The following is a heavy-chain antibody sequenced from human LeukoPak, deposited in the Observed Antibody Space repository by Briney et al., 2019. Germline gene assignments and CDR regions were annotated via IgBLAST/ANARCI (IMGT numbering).Heavy chain of an antibody. CDR3: AKDYTSGWYGPFDY. Sequence: GGSLRLSCAASGFTFSSYGMHWVRQAPGKGLEWVAVISYDGSNKYYTDSVKGRFTISRDNSKNTLYLQMNSLRAEDTAVYYCAKDYTSGWYGPFDYWGHGTLVTVSS. V-gene: IGHV3-30*18. CDR2: ISYDGSNK. D-gene: IGHD6-19*01. J-gene: IGHJ4*01. CDR1: GFTFSSYG.